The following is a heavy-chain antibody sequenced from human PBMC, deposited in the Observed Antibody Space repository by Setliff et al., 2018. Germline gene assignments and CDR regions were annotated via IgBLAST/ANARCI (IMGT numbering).Heavy chain of an antibody. J-gene: IGHJ3*02. Sequence: GASVKVSCKTSGGTFSSFAVSWVRQAPGQRPEWMGWISSYNGHTNYAQKFQGRITMTTDTSTNAASMELRSLRSDDTAVYFCALSSLSICSGGNCPNAFDIWGQGTMVTVSS. V-gene: IGHV1-18*01. D-gene: IGHD2-15*01. CDR3: ALSSLSICSGGNCPNAFDI. CDR1: GGTFSSFA. CDR2: ISSYNGHT.